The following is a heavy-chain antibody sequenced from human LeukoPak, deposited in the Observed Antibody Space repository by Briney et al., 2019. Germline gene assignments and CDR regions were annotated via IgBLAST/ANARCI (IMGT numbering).Heavy chain of an antibody. Sequence: GGSLRLSCAASGFTVSSNYMSWVRQAPGKGLEWVSVIYSGGSTYYADSVKGRFTISRDNAKNSLYLQMNSLRAEDTALYYCAKAVAVAGKGYWYFDLWGRGTLVTVSS. J-gene: IGHJ2*01. D-gene: IGHD6-19*01. CDR1: GFTVSSNY. CDR2: IYSGGST. V-gene: IGHV3-53*05. CDR3: AKAVAVAGKGYWYFDL.